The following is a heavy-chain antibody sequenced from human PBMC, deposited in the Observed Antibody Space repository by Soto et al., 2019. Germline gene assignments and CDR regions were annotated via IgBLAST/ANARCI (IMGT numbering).Heavy chain of an antibody. Sequence: GGSLRLSCTASGFTFGDYAMSWFRQAPGKGLEWVGFIRSKAYGGTTEYAASVKGRFTISRDDSKSIAYLQMNSLKTEDTAVYYCTRAPRGYSGFFLDYWGQGTLVTVSS. J-gene: IGHJ4*02. CDR1: GFTFGDYA. CDR2: IRSKAYGGTT. D-gene: IGHD5-12*01. CDR3: TRAPRGYSGFFLDY. V-gene: IGHV3-49*03.